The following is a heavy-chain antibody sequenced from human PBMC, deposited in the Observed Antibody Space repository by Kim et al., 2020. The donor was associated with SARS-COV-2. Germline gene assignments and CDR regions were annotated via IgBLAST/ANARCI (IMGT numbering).Heavy chain of an antibody. D-gene: IGHD3-22*01. CDR1: GFTFSSYA. CDR2: ISGSGGST. CDR3: AKGRITMIVVVRSDAFDI. Sequence: GGSLRLSCAASGFTFSSYAMSWVRQAPGKGLEWVSAISGSGGSTYYADSVKGRFTISRDNSKNTLYLQMNSLRAEDTAVYYCAKGRITMIVVVRSDAFDIWGQGTMVTVSS. V-gene: IGHV3-23*01. J-gene: IGHJ3*02.